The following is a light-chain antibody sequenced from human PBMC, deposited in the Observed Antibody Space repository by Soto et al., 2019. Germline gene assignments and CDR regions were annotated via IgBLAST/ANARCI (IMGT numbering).Light chain of an antibody. CDR3: QYNGRSLGVV. J-gene: IGLJ2*01. CDR2: GNS. CDR1: SSNIGAGYD. Sequence: QSVLTQPPSVSGAPGQRVTISCTGSSSNIGAGYDVHWYQQLPGTAPHLLIYGNSNRPSGVPDRCSGSNSGTSASLAITELEAEDEDDYCCQYNGRSLGVVFGEGTKLTVL. V-gene: IGLV1-40*01.